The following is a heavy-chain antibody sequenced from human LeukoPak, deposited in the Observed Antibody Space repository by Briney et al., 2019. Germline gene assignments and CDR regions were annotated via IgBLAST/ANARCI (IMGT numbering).Heavy chain of an antibody. CDR1: GFIFSTYE. CDR2: ISSNGDST. Sequence: PGGSLRLSCAASGFIFSTYEMHWVRQAPGKGLEYVSGISSNGDSTYYANSVKGRFTISRDNSKNTLYLQMGSLRAEDMAVYYCAREYYYEELDYWGQGTLVTVSS. D-gene: IGHD3-22*01. V-gene: IGHV3-64*01. CDR3: AREYYYEELDY. J-gene: IGHJ4*02.